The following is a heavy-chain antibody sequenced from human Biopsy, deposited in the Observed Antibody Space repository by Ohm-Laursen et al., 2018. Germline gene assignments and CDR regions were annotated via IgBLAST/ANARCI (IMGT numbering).Heavy chain of an antibody. CDR1: GDTLTDLS. J-gene: IGHJ4*02. D-gene: IGHD6-19*01. CDR2: FAPEDGAT. CDR3: ATGIRTGWYYFDS. V-gene: IGHV1-24*01. Sequence: ASVKVSCKVSGDTLTDLSVHWLRQAPGEGLEWLGGFAPEDGATFYAHKFQGRVTVTEDTSADTAYMELNSLRSEDTAVYYCATGIRTGWYYFDSWGQGTLVTVSS.